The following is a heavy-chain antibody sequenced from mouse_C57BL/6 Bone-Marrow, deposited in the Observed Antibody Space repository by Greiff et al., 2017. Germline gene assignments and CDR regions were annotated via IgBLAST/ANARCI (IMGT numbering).Heavy chain of an antibody. CDR2: IYPGSGST. Sequence: QVQLQQPGAELVKPGASVTMSCKASGYTFTSYWITWVKQRPGQGLEWIGDIYPGSGSTNYNEKFKSKATLTVDKSSSTAYMQLSSLTSEDSAVYYCARDGPWYFDVWGTGTTVTVSS. V-gene: IGHV1-55*01. CDR3: ARDGPWYFDV. CDR1: GYTFTSYW. D-gene: IGHD2-3*01. J-gene: IGHJ1*03.